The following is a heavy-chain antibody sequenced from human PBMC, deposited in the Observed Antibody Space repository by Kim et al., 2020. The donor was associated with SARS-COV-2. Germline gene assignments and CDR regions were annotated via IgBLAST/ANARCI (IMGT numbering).Heavy chain of an antibody. V-gene: IGHV2-5*02. CDR2: IYWDDDK. CDR3: AHRTTVTTSFDY. D-gene: IGHD4-17*01. J-gene: IGHJ4*02. Sequence: QPPGKAREWLALIYWDDDKRYSPSLKSRLTITKDTSKNQVVLTMTNMDPVDTATYYCAHRTTVTTSFDYWGQGTLVTVSS.